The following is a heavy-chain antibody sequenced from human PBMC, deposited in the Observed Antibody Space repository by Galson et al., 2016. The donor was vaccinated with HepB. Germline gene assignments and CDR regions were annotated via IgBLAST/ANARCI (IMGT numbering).Heavy chain of an antibody. D-gene: IGHD1-7*01. J-gene: IGHJ2*01. Sequence: SLRLSCAASGFNFSSYAMSWVRQAPGKGLEWVSPISGTGGTTYYADSVKGRFTISRDNSNNPLFLQMNSLRAEDTAVYYCAKGTRSSLVGTNAYFDLWGRGTLVTVSS. CDR1: GFNFSSYA. CDR2: ISGTGGTT. CDR3: AKGTRSSLVGTNAYFDL. V-gene: IGHV3-23*01.